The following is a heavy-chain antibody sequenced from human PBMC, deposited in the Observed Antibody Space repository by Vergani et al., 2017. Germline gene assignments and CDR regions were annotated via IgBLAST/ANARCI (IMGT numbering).Heavy chain of an antibody. CDR3: APITGTTSPYD. D-gene: IGHD1-7*01. CDR1: GGTFSSYA. J-gene: IGHJ4*02. V-gene: IGHV1-2*02. CDR2: INPNSGGT. Sequence: QVQLVQSGAEVKKPGSSVKVSCKASGGTFSSYAISWVRQAPGQGLEWMGWINPNSGGTNYAQKFQGRVTMTRDTSISTAYMELSRLRSDDTAVYYCAPITGTTSPYDWGQGTLVTVSS.